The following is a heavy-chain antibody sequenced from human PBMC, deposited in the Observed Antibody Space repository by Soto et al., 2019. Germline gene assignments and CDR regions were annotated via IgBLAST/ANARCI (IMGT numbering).Heavy chain of an antibody. Sequence: GASVKVSCKASGYTFTSYYMHWVRQAPGQGLEWMGIINPSGGSTSYAQKFQGRVTMTRDTSTSTVYMELSSLRSEDTAVYYCARAHRLYCSGGSCYLDYWRQGTLVPVSS. CDR3: ARAHRLYCSGGSCYLDY. J-gene: IGHJ4*02. D-gene: IGHD2-15*01. V-gene: IGHV1-46*03. CDR1: GYTFTSYY. CDR2: INPSGGST.